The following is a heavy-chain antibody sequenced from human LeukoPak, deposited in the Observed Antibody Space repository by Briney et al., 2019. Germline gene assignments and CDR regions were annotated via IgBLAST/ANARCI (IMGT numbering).Heavy chain of an antibody. CDR2: IKQDGSEK. CDR1: GFTFSDYW. Sequence: GGSLRLSCAASGFTFSDYWMSWVRQAPGKGLEWVANIKQDGSEKYYLDSVKGRFTISRDNAKNSLYLQMNSLRVEDTALYYCAKDIGRVDTASTYMDVWGKGTTVTISS. D-gene: IGHD5-18*01. J-gene: IGHJ6*03. V-gene: IGHV3-7*03. CDR3: AKDIGRVDTASTYMDV.